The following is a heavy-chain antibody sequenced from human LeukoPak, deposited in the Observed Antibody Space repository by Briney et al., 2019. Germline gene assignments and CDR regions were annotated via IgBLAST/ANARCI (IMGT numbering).Heavy chain of an antibody. Sequence: PGGSLRLSCAASGFTFSIAWMNWVRQAPGKGLEWVGRIRSNTDSGTTDYAAPVKGRFTISGDDSINTLYLRLNGLKTADTAVYYCSTRELRYYGSGTYPVAFDIWGQGTMVTVSS. J-gene: IGHJ3*02. D-gene: IGHD3-10*01. CDR2: IRSNTDSGTT. CDR3: STRELRYYGSGTYPVAFDI. V-gene: IGHV3-15*01. CDR1: GFTFSIAW.